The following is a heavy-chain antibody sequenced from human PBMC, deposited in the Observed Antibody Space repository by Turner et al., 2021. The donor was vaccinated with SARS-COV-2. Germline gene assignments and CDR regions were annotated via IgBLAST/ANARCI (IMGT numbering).Heavy chain of an antibody. J-gene: IGHJ4*02. V-gene: IGHV4-39*01. CDR1: GGSISSSSYF. Sequence: QVQLQESGPGLVEPSETLSLTCSASGGSISSSSYFWGWIRQPPTKELEWIGSIYYSGTTYYNPSLKSRVSLSIAPSKNQFSLNLTSVTAADTALFYCARQAAGQGLDYWGRGILVTVSS. D-gene: IGHD3-10*01. CDR3: ARQAAGQGLDY. CDR2: IYYSGTT.